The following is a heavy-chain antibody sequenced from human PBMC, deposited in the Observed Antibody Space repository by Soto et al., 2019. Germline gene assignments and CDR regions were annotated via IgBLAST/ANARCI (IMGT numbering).Heavy chain of an antibody. J-gene: IGHJ3*02. CDR2: IYYSGST. V-gene: IGHV4-31*03. Sequence: QVQLQESGPGLVEPSQTLSLTCTVSGGSISSGGFFCSWIRQHPGKGLEWIGYIYYSGSTYYNPSLKSRVTISLDTSNNQFSLKLSSVTAADTAVYFCARSPYYYDSSGYPRGDAFDIWGQGTMVTVSS. CDR1: GGSISSGGFF. D-gene: IGHD3-22*01. CDR3: ARSPYYYDSSGYPRGDAFDI.